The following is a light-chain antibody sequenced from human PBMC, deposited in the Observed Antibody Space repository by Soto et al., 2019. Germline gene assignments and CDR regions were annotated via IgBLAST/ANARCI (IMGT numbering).Light chain of an antibody. Sequence: EIVLTQSPGTLSLSPGERATLSCRASQSVTNNYLAWYQQKPSQAPRLLIFGASSRAAGIPGRFSGSGSGTDFTLAIGRLEPEDFAVYYCQQYGRSPWTFGQGTKVDIK. CDR3: QQYGRSPWT. CDR2: GAS. V-gene: IGKV3-20*01. J-gene: IGKJ1*01. CDR1: QSVTNNY.